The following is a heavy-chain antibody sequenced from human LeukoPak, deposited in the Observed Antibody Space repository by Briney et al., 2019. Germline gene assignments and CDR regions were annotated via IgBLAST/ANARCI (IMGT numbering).Heavy chain of an antibody. CDR1: GGSMNRYH. D-gene: IGHD5-24*01. CDR3: SRGTDAYKCGNS. V-gene: IGHV4-59*12. J-gene: IGHJ4*02. CDR2: IHYSGRI. Sequence: SETLSLTCIVSGGSMNRYHWTWIRQSPGKGLEWIGEIHYSGRINYNPSLKCRVTISADTSNNHFSLKMNSVTAADTAVYYCSRGTDAYKCGNSWGQGTLVTVSS.